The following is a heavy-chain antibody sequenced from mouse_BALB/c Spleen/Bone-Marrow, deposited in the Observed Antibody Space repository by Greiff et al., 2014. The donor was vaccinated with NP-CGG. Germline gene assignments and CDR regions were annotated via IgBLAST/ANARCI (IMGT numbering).Heavy chain of an antibody. V-gene: IGHV7-3*02. CDR3: ARDKGRVFFDY. Sequence: DVHLVESGGGLVQPGGSLRLSCATSGFTFTDYYMNWVRQPPGKALEWLGFIRNEANGYTTEYSASVKGRFTISRDNSQNILYLQMNTLRAEDSATYYCARDKGRVFFDYWGQGTTLTVSS. CDR2: IRNEANGYTT. J-gene: IGHJ2*01. CDR1: GFTFTDYY.